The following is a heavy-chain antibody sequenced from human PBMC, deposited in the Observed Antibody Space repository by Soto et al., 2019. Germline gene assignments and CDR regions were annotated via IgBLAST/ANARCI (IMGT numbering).Heavy chain of an antibody. CDR1: GFTFSNYA. CDR2: ISGGGGST. CDR3: AKPTQPVEIATIYGGYDY. D-gene: IGHD1-26*01. Sequence: GGSLRLSCAASGFTFSNYAMNWVRQAPGKGLEWVSAISGGGGSTYYADSVKGRFTISRDNSKNMLYLQMDSLRADDTAVYYCAKPTQPVEIATIYGGYDYWGQGTLVTVSS. V-gene: IGHV3-23*01. J-gene: IGHJ4*02.